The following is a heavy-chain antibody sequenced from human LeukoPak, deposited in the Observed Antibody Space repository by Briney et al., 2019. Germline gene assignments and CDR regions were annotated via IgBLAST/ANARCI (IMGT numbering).Heavy chain of an antibody. CDR2: IYSGGST. CDR3: ARASRYCTNGVCWGRGHAFDI. J-gene: IGHJ3*02. CDR1: GFTVSSNY. Sequence: PGGSLRLSCAASGFTVSSNYMSWVRQAPGKGLEWVSVIYSGGSTYYADSVKGRFTISRDNSKNTLYLQMNSLRAEDTAVYYCARASRYCTNGVCWGRGHAFDIWGQGTMVTVSS. D-gene: IGHD2-8*01. V-gene: IGHV3-66*01.